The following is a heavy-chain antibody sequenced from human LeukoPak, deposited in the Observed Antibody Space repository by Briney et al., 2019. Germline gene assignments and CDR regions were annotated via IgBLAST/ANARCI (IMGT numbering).Heavy chain of an antibody. J-gene: IGHJ4*02. CDR2: ITTSSTYI. V-gene: IGHV3-21*06. Sequence: GGSLRLSCAASGFTFRTYNMNWVRQAPGKGLEWVSSITTSSTYIYYADSVKGRFTISRDNAKNSLYLQMNSLRAEDTAIYYCARGGCSYTSCYAKFADYWGQGTLVTVSS. CDR3: ARGGCSYTSCYAKFADY. D-gene: IGHD2-2*01. CDR1: GFTFRTYN.